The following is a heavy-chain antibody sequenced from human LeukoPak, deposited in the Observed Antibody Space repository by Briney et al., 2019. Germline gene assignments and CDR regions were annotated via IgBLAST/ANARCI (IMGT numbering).Heavy chain of an antibody. CDR3: ARDRGDGYLGDAFDI. V-gene: IGHV4-61*02. Sequence: SQTLSLTCTVSGGSISSGSYYWSWIRQPAGKGLEWIGRIYTTGSTNYNPSLKSRLTISVDTSKNQFSLKLSSVTAADTAVYYCARDRGDGYLGDAFDIWGQGTMVTVSS. D-gene: IGHD5-24*01. CDR2: IYTTGST. J-gene: IGHJ3*02. CDR1: GGSISSGSYY.